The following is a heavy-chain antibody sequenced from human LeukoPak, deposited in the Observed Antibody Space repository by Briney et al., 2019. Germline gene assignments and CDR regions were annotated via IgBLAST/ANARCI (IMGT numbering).Heavy chain of an antibody. D-gene: IGHD5-18*01. CDR1: GFTFSDYY. Sequence: GGSLRLSCAASGFTFSDYYMSWIRQAPGKGLEWVSYISSGGSTIKYADSVKGRFTVSRDNAKKSLYLQMNSLRAEDTAVYYCAREGGLQLWGFGYWGQGTLVTVSS. CDR3: AREGGLQLWGFGY. J-gene: IGHJ4*02. V-gene: IGHV3-11*04. CDR2: ISSGGSTI.